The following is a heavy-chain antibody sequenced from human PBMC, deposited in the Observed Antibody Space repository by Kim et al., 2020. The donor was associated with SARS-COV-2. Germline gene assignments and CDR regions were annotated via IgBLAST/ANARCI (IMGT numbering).Heavy chain of an antibody. CDR2: KEDGSMK. CDR3: AKGGT. Sequence: KEDGSMKYYVDSVNGRFTISRDNAKNSLYLQMDSLRVEDTAIYYCAKGGTWGQGTLVTVSS. J-gene: IGHJ5*02. V-gene: IGHV3-7*01.